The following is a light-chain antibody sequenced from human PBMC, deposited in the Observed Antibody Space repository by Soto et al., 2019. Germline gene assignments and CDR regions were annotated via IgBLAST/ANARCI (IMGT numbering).Light chain of an antibody. J-gene: IGKJ1*01. CDR3: QQTYSTLTWT. CDR2: GAS. CDR1: QSVGEY. Sequence: DIQMTQSPSSLSASVGDGVTITCRASQSVGEYLNWYQQKPGKAPNLLIYGASSLQTGVSSRFSGSGSGTDFSLTISSLQPEDFGTYYCQQTYSTLTWTFGQGTKVEIK. V-gene: IGKV1-39*01.